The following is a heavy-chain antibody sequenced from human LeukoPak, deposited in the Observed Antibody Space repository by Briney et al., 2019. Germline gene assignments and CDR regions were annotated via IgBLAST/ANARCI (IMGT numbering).Heavy chain of an antibody. CDR2: IYSGGGT. CDR3: ARGLSPDGFDI. D-gene: IGHD2-2*01. V-gene: IGHV3-53*01. Sequence: GGSLRLSCAASGFTVTSNFMSWVRQAPGKGLEWVSVIYSGGGTYYADSVKGRFTLSRDNSKNTLYLQMNSLRAGDTAMYYCARGLSPDGFDIWGQGTMVIVSS. J-gene: IGHJ3*02. CDR1: GFTVTSNF.